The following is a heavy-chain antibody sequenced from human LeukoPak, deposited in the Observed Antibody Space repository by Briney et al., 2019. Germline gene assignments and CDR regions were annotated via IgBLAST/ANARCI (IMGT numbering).Heavy chain of an antibody. J-gene: IGHJ4*02. CDR3: ARTGYNYGTPLNY. CDR1: GFTFSSYA. V-gene: IGHV3-23*01. Sequence: GGSLRLSCAASGFTFSSYARSWVCQAPGKGLEWVSGITDSGTGTYYADSVKGRFTISRDNSKNTVSLQMSSLRAEDTAVYYCARTGYNYGTPLNYWGQGTLVPVSS. CDR2: ITDSGTGT. D-gene: IGHD5-18*01.